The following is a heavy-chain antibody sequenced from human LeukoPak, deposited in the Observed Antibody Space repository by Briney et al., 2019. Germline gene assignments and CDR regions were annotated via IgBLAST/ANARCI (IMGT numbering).Heavy chain of an antibody. CDR2: INHSGST. Sequence: SSETLSLTCAVYGESFSGHYWTWIRQPPGKGLEWIGEINHSGSTNYNPSLESRVTISVDTSKNQFSLKLSSVTAADTAVYYCARDQWSPVHYYYYGMGVWGQGTTVTVSS. CDR3: ARDQWSPVHYYYYGMGV. CDR1: GESFSGHY. J-gene: IGHJ6*02. V-gene: IGHV4-34*01. D-gene: IGHD3-3*01.